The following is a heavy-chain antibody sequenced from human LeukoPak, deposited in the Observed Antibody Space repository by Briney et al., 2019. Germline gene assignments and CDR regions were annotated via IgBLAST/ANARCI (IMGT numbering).Heavy chain of an antibody. CDR2: INHSGST. CDR3: ARVDSSSSDAFDI. Sequence: SETLSLTCAVYGGSFSGYYWSWIRQPAGKGLEWIGEINHSGSTNYNPSLKSRVTISVDTSKNQFSLKLSSVTAADTAVYYCARVDSSSSDAFDIWGQGTMVTVSS. V-gene: IGHV4-34*01. CDR1: GGSFSGYY. J-gene: IGHJ3*02. D-gene: IGHD6-6*01.